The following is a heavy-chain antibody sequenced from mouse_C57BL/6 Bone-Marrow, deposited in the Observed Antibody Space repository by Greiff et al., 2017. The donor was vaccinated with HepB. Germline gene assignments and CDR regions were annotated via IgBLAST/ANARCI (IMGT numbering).Heavy chain of an antibody. CDR2: IYPGDGDT. J-gene: IGHJ1*03. Sequence: QVQLQQSGPELVKPGASVKISCKASGYAFSSSWMNWVKQRPGKGLEWIGRIYPGDGDTNYNGKFKGQATLTADKSSSTAYMRLSSLTSEDSAVYFSARSTTVVWGTGTTVTVSS. V-gene: IGHV1-82*01. CDR3: ARSTTVV. D-gene: IGHD1-1*01. CDR1: GYAFSSSW.